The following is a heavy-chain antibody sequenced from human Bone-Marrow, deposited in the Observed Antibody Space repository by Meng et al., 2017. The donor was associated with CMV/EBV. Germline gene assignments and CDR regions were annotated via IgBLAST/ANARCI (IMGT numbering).Heavy chain of an antibody. CDR3: ARGYYDTEGYFDY. J-gene: IGHJ4*02. D-gene: IGHD3-22*01. Sequence: GESLKISCAASGFTFEDDGKHWVWQAPGKGLEWVSYISSSGSTIYYADSVKGRFTISRDNAKNSLYLQMNSLRAEDTAVYYCARGYYDTEGYFDYWGQGTLVTVSS. CDR1: GFTFEDDG. V-gene: IGHV3-11*01. CDR2: ISSSGSTI.